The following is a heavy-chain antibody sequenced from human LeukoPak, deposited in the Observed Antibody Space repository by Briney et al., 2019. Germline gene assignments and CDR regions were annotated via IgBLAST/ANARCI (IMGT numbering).Heavy chain of an antibody. CDR2: IYYSGST. J-gene: IGHJ4*02. CDR1: GGSISSSSYY. Sequence: SETLSLTCTVSGGSISSSSYYWGWIRQPPGKGLEWIGSIYYSGSTYYNPSLKSRVTISVDTSKNQFSLKLSPVTAADTAVYYCARLRGLVYYFDYWGQGTLVTASS. V-gene: IGHV4-39*01. CDR3: ARLRGLVYYFDY. D-gene: IGHD2-8*01.